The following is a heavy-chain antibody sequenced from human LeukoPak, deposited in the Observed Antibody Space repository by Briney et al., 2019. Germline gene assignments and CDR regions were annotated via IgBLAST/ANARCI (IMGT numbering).Heavy chain of an antibody. CDR3: ARLYNWNSGFDP. V-gene: IGHV1-69*13. CDR2: IIPIFGTA. Sequence: SVKASCKASGGTFSSYAISWVRQAPGQGLEWMGGIIPIFGTANYAQKFQGRVTITADESTSTAYMELSSLRSEDTAVYYCARLYNWNSGFDPWGQGTLVTVSS. CDR1: GGTFSSYA. D-gene: IGHD1-7*01. J-gene: IGHJ5*02.